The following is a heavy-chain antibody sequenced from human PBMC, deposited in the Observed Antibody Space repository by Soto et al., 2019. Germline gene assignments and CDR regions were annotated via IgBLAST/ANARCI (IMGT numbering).Heavy chain of an antibody. D-gene: IGHD3-22*01. CDR3: ARDRRYYDSSGYTYNWFDP. V-gene: IGHV4-4*02. CDR1: ARSISSSNW. Sequence: SQSMSLTWALAARSISSSNWWSWVRQPPGKRLEWIGEIYHSGSTNYNASLKSRVTISVEKTENQFSLKLSSETAADTAVYYCARDRRYYDSSGYTYNWFDPWGQGTPVTVSS. CDR2: IYHSGST. J-gene: IGHJ5*02.